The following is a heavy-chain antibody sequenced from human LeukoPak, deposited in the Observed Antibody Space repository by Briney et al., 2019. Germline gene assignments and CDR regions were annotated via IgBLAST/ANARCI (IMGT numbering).Heavy chain of an antibody. Sequence: SETLSLTCTVSGGSISSYDWSWIRQPPGKGLEWVGYIYYGGSTNYNPSLKSRVTISVDTSKNQFSLKLSSVTAADTAVYYCARGDSSGWYGFDYWGQGTLVTVSS. CDR1: GGSISSYD. CDR3: ARGDSSGWYGFDY. D-gene: IGHD6-19*01. V-gene: IGHV4-59*01. CDR2: IYYGGST. J-gene: IGHJ4*02.